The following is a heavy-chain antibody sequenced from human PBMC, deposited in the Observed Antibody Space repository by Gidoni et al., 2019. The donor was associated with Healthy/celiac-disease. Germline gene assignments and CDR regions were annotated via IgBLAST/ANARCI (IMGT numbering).Heavy chain of an antibody. CDR3: ARDKHHYDSSGYYSR. D-gene: IGHD3-22*01. J-gene: IGHJ4*02. CDR2: IIPIVGTA. CDR1: GGTFSSYA. V-gene: IGHV1-69*01. Sequence: QVQLGQSGAGVEKPGSAGKVSCRAAGGTFSSYAISWVRQAPGQGLEWMGGIIPIVGTANYAQKFPSRVTITADESTSTAYMELSSLRSEDTAVYYCARDKHHYDSSGYYSRWGQGTLVTVSS.